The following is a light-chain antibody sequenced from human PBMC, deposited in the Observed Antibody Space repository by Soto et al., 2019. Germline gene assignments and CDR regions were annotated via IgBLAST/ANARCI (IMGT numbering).Light chain of an antibody. CDR3: CSYAGSHTLL. V-gene: IGLV2-11*01. CDR1: SSDVGGYNY. J-gene: IGLJ2*01. CDR2: DVS. Sequence: QSALTQPRSVSGSPGQSVTISCTGTSSDVGGYNYVSWYQQHPGKAPKLMICDVSKRPSGVPDRFSGSKSGNTASLTVSGLQAEDEADYYCCSYAGSHTLLFGGGTKLTVL.